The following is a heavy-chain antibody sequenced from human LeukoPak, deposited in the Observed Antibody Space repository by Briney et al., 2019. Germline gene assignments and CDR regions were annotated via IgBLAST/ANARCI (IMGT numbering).Heavy chain of an antibody. J-gene: IGHJ6*03. CDR1: GFTFSSYW. Sequence: PGGSLRLSCAASGFTFSSYWMHWVRQAPGKGLVWVSRINSDGSSTSYADSVKGRFTISRDNAKNTLYLQMNSLRAEDTAVYYCARVIAARERAWFGELRLYYYSYIDVWGKGTTVTISS. CDR3: ARVIAARERAWFGELRLYYYSYIDV. D-gene: IGHD3-10*01. CDR2: INSDGSST. V-gene: IGHV3-74*01.